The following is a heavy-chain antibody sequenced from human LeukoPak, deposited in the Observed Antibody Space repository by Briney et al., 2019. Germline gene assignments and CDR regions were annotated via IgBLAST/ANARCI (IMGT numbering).Heavy chain of an antibody. CDR1: GFTFSSYS. CDR2: ISSSSSTI. J-gene: IGHJ6*02. D-gene: IGHD3-22*01. CDR3: ARDLGGTMTILGYYYGMDV. Sequence: GGSLRLSCAASGFTFSSYSMNWVRQAPGEGLGWVSYISSSSSTIDYADSVKGRFTISRDNAKNSLYLQMNSLRAEDTAVYYCARDLGGTMTILGYYYGMDVWGQGTTVTVSS. V-gene: IGHV3-48*04.